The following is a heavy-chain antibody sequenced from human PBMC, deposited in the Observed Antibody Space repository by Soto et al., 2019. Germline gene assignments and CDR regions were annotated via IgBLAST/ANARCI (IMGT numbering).Heavy chain of an antibody. D-gene: IGHD3-22*01. CDR3: ARDGLPYYYDSSGYYYFDY. J-gene: IGHJ4*02. CDR1: GDSFTGYY. CDR2: INPNSGGT. V-gene: IGHV1-2*04. Sequence: GTSVKVSCEASGDSFTGYYMHWVRQAPGQGLEWMGWINPNSGGTNYAQKFQGWVTMTRDTSISTAYMELSRLRSDDTAVYYCARDGLPYYYDSSGYYYFDYWGQGTLVTVSS.